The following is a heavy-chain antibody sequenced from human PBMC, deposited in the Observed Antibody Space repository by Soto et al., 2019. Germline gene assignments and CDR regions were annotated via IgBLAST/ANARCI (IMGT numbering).Heavy chain of an antibody. V-gene: IGHV3-7*03. CDR3: AKGLSTPGIDY. Sequence: GGSLRLSCAASGFTFSSYWMNWVRQAPGKGLELVANINEDGSVTSYVDSVKGRFTVSRDNTISSLYLQMNSLRVEDTALYYCAKGLSTPGIDYWGQGTLVTVSS. CDR2: INEDGSVT. D-gene: IGHD2-15*01. J-gene: IGHJ4*01. CDR1: GFTFSSYW.